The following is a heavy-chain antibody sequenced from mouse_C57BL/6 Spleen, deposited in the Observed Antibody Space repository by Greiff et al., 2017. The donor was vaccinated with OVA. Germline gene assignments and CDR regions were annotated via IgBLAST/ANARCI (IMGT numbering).Heavy chain of an antibody. D-gene: IGHD2-4*01. J-gene: IGHJ3*01. V-gene: IGHV1-18*01. CDR2: INPNNGGT. Sequence: VQLQQSGPELVKPGASVKIPCKASGYTFTDYNMDWVKQSHGKSLEWIGDINPNNGGTIYNQKFKGKATLTVDKSSSTAYMELRSLTSEDTAVYYCARGGIYYDYDGLAYWGQGTLVTVSA. CDR3: ARGGIYYDYDGLAY. CDR1: GYTFTDYN.